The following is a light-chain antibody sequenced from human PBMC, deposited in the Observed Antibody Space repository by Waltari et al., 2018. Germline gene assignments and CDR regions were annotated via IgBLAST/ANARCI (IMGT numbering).Light chain of an antibody. J-gene: IGLJ1*01. CDR2: DVN. CDR1: NSDIRAYSY. V-gene: IGLV2-14*03. Sequence: QSALTQPASVSGSPGQSITISCTATNSDIRAYSYVSWYQHHPGKAPKVIIYDVNKRPSGVSDRCSGSKSGNTASLTISGLQADDEADYYCNSYTRTSTLYVFGSGTTVTVI. CDR3: NSYTRTSTLYV.